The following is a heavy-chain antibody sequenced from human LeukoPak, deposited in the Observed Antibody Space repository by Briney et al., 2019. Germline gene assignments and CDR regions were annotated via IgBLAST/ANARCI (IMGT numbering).Heavy chain of an antibody. D-gene: IGHD6-25*01. CDR3: ARERGGPYYFDY. CDR2: ISSSSHYI. J-gene: IGHJ4*02. V-gene: IGHV3-21*04. Sequence: PGGSLRLSCAASGFTFSNYWMSWVRQAPGMGLEWVSSISSSSHYIYYADSVKGRFTISRDNAKNSLYLQMNSLRAEDTAVYYCARERGGPYYFDYWGQGTLVTVSS. CDR1: GFTFSNYW.